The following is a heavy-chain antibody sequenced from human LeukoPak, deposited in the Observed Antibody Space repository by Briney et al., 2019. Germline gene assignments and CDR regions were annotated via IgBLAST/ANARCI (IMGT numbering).Heavy chain of an antibody. CDR3: ARAGGSSWSPYYYYYYMDV. V-gene: IGHV3-33*01. Sequence: GGSLRLSCAASGFTFSGYGMHWVRQAPGKGLEWVAIIWYDGSYKYYADSVKGRFTISRDNSKNTLYLQMNSLRAEDTAVYYCARAGGSSWSPYYYYYYMDVWGKGTTVTVSS. CDR1: GFTFSGYG. CDR2: IWYDGSYK. J-gene: IGHJ6*03. D-gene: IGHD6-13*01.